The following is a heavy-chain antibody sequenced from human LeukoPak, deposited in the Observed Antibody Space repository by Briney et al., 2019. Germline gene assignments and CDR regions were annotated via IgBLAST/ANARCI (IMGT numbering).Heavy chain of an antibody. Sequence: ASVKVSCKASGYPFTDYGIGWVRQAPGQGLEWMGWINPLSGGTNYAQTFQGRVTMTRDTSISTAYMDLSRLTSDDTAVYYCARGPSGSYPEYFDFWGQGTLVTVSS. J-gene: IGHJ4*02. D-gene: IGHD6-19*01. CDR1: GYPFTDYG. CDR3: ARGPSGSYPEYFDF. CDR2: INPLSGGT. V-gene: IGHV1-2*02.